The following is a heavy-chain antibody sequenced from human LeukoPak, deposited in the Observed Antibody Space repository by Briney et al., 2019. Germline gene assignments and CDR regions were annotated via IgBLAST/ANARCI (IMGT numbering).Heavy chain of an antibody. CDR1: GYTFTSYD. Sequence: ASVKVSCKASGYTFTSYDINWVRQAPGQGLEWMGWISAHNGNTNYAQKFHGRVTMTTDTSTSTAYMELRSLRSDDTAVYYCARDLGASYGMDVWGQGTTVTVSS. D-gene: IGHD3-16*01. CDR3: ARDLGASYGMDV. V-gene: IGHV1-18*01. CDR2: ISAHNGNT. J-gene: IGHJ6*02.